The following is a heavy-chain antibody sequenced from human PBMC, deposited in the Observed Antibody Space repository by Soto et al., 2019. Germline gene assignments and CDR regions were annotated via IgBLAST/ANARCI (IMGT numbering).Heavy chain of an antibody. J-gene: IGHJ6*02. CDR1: GGTFSSYA. D-gene: IGHD2-21*02. Sequence: SVKVSCKASGGTFSSYAISWVRQAPGQGLEWMGGITPIFGTAKYAQKFQGRVTITADKSTSTAYMELSSLRSEDTAVYYCARAKKAYCGGDCYSGIYHYCYYGMYVWGQGTTVTVS. V-gene: IGHV1-69*06. CDR2: ITPIFGTA. CDR3: ARAKKAYCGGDCYSGIYHYCYYGMYV.